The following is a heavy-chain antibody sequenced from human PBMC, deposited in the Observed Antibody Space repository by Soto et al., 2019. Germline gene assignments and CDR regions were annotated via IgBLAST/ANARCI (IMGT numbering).Heavy chain of an antibody. CDR3: ARERRNYDYVWGSYRFARLDY. D-gene: IGHD3-16*02. CDR1: GGTFSSYA. V-gene: IGHV1-69*01. J-gene: IGHJ4*02. CDR2: IIPIFCTA. Sequence: QVQLVQSGAEVKKPGSSVKVSCKASGGTFSSYAISWVRQAPGQGLEWMGGIIPIFCTANYAQKFQGRVTITADESTSTAYMELSSLRSEDTAVYYCARERRNYDYVWGSYRFARLDYWGQGTLVTVSS.